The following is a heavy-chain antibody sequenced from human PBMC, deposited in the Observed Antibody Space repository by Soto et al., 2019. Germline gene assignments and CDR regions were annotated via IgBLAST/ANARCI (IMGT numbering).Heavy chain of an antibody. Sequence: SGPTLVNPTQTLTLTCTFSGFSLSTSGVGVGWIRQPPGKALEWLALIYWDDDKRYSPSLKSRLTITKDTSKNQVVLKMTNMDPVDTATYYCAHGDPPEGDDWGSSWYVGAFDIWGQGTMVTVSS. CDR1: GFSLSTSGVG. V-gene: IGHV2-5*02. CDR2: IYWDDDK. J-gene: IGHJ3*02. CDR3: AHGDPPEGDDWGSSWYVGAFDI. D-gene: IGHD6-13*01.